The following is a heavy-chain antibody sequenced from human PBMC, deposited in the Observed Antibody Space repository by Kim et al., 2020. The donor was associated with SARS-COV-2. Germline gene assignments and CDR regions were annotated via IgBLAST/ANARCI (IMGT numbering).Heavy chain of an antibody. CDR3: ARDLDGCIDY. CDR2: ISYDGSNK. Sequence: GGSLRLSCAASGFTFSSYAMHWVRQAPGKGLEWVAVISYDGSNKYYADSVKGRFTISRDNSKNTLYLQMNSLRAEDTAVYYCARDLDGCIDYWGQGTLVTVSS. J-gene: IGHJ4*02. D-gene: IGHD6-19*01. CDR1: GFTFSSYA. V-gene: IGHV3-30*04.